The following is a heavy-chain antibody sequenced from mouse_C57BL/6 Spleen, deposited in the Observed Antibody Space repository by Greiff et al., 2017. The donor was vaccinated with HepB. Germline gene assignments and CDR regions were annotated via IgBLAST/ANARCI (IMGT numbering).Heavy chain of an antibody. CDR1: GYSFTGYY. J-gene: IGHJ3*01. D-gene: IGHD3-2*02. Sequence: VQLQQSGPELVKPGASVKISCKASGYSFTGYYMNWVKQSPEKSLEWIGEINPSTGGTTYNQKFKAKATLTVDKSSSTAYMQLKSLTSEDSAVYYCARSAAQATFAYWGQGTLVTVSA. CDR3: ARSAAQATFAY. CDR2: INPSTGGT. V-gene: IGHV1-42*01.